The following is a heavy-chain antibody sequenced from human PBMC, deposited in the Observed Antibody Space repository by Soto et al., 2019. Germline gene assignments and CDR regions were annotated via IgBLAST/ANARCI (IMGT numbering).Heavy chain of an antibody. V-gene: IGHV4-59*01. CDR3: ARDNGDYPHVYFDL. CDR1: GGSISSYY. J-gene: IGHJ2*01. Sequence: QVQLQESGPGLVKPSETLSLTCTVSGGSISSYYWSWIRQPPGKGLEWIGYIYYSGSTNYNPSLKSRVTISVDTSKNQFSLKLSSVTAADTAVYYCARDNGDYPHVYFDLWGRGTLVTVSS. D-gene: IGHD4-17*01. CDR2: IYYSGST.